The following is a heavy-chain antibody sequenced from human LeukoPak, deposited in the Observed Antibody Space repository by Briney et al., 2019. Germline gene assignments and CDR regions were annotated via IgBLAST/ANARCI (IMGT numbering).Heavy chain of an antibody. J-gene: IGHJ6*03. CDR3: ARGPRGYDSSGYYPESYYYYYYMDV. CDR1: GFTFSSYS. V-gene: IGHV3-48*04. CDR2: ISGSSRTI. D-gene: IGHD3-22*01. Sequence: PGGSLRLSCAASGFTFSSYSMNWVRQAPGKGLEWVSSISGSSRTIYYADSVKGRFTISRDNAKNSLYLQMNSLRAEDTAVYYCARGPRGYDSSGYYPESYYYYYYMDVWGKGTTVTVSS.